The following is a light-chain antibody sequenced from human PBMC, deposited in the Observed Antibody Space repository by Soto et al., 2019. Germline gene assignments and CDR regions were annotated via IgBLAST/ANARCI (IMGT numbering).Light chain of an antibody. CDR2: AAS. Sequence: DIQMTQSPSSLSASVGDRVTITCRASQTVGTFLNWYQQRPGRAPNLLIYAASNLPTGVPTRFSGSGSGTDFTLTINSLQPEDFGTYYCQQSYSIRSWIFGQGTKVDIK. J-gene: IGKJ1*01. CDR3: QQSYSIRSWI. V-gene: IGKV1-39*01. CDR1: QTVGTF.